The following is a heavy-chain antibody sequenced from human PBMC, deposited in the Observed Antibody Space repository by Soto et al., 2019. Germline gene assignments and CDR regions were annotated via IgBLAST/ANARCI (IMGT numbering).Heavy chain of an antibody. CDR2: ISGSGGST. D-gene: IGHD6-6*01. Sequence: EVQLLESGGGLVQPGGSLRLSCAASGLTFSSYAMSWVRQAPGKGLEWVSAISGSGGSTYYADSVKGRFTISRDNSKNTLYLQMNSLRAEDTAVYYCARDRIGVAARLVYAGMDVWGQGTTVTVSS. CDR3: ARDRIGVAARLVYAGMDV. J-gene: IGHJ6*02. V-gene: IGHV3-23*01. CDR1: GLTFSSYA.